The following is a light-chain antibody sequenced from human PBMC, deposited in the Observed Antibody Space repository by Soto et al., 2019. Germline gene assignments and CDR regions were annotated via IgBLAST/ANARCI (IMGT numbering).Light chain of an antibody. V-gene: IGKV3-11*01. CDR1: QKVSSY. CDR3: QQRSNWPLT. J-gene: IGKJ4*01. Sequence: EIVLTQSPATLSLSPGERATHPCRPSQKVSSYLAWYQQIPGQAPRLLIYDASNRATGIPARFSGSGSGTDFTLTISSLEPEDFAVYYCQQRSNWPLTFGGGTKVDIK. CDR2: DAS.